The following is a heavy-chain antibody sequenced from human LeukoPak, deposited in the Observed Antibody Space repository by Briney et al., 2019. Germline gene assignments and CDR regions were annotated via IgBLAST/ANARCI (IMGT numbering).Heavy chain of an antibody. CDR1: GFIFSGFA. V-gene: IGHV3-23*01. J-gene: IGHJ4*02. D-gene: IGHD2-15*01. CDR2: ISGGGGYT. CDR3: AKRITMSAGYYLDS. Sequence: GGSLRLSCVGSGFIFSGFAMSWVRQAPGKGLEWVSTISGGGGYTYFADSVKGRFTVSRDDSKSMHFLQMNSLRPEDTALYFCAKRITMSAGYYLDSWGRGTLVTVSS.